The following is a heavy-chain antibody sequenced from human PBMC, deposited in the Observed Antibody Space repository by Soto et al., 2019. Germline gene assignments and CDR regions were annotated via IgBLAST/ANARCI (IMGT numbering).Heavy chain of an antibody. Sequence: QVQLQQWGAGLLKPSETLSLTCAVYGGSFSGYYWSWIRQPPGKGMEWIGEINHSGSTNYNPSLKSRVTISVDTSKNQLARKLSSVTAADTAVYYCARDGSRDGDFDYWGQGTLVTVSS. V-gene: IGHV4-34*01. D-gene: IGHD2-2*01. CDR2: INHSGST. CDR3: ARDGSRDGDFDY. J-gene: IGHJ4*02. CDR1: GGSFSGYY.